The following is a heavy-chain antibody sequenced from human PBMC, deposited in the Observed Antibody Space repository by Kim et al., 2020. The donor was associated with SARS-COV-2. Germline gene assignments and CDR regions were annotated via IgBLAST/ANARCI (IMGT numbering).Heavy chain of an antibody. V-gene: IGHV4-39*07. J-gene: IGHJ4*02. D-gene: IGHD4-4*01. CDR3: ARGRPSPMTTVTTPHFDY. Sequence: KSRVTISVDTSKNQFSLKLSAVTAADTAVYYCARGRPSPMTTVTTPHFDYWGQGTLVTVSS.